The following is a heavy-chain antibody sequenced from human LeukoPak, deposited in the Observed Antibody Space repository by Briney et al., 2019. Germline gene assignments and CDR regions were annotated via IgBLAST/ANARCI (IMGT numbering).Heavy chain of an antibody. D-gene: IGHD3-16*01. CDR1: GGSISSSSYY. J-gene: IGHJ4*02. CDR3: ARDYFWERYYFDY. Sequence: ETLSLTCTVSGGSISSSSYYWGWVRQAPGKGLEWVSSISSSTSYKNYADSVKGRFTISRDDAKNSLYLQMNSLRAEDTAVYYCARDYFWERYYFDYWGQGTLVTVSS. V-gene: IGHV3-21*01. CDR2: ISSSTSYK.